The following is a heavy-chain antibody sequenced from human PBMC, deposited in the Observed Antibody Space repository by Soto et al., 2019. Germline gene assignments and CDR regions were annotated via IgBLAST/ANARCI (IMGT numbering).Heavy chain of an antibody. CDR1: GGSINSGDYS. CDR3: ARGDYDILTGYPYYHYYGMDV. Sequence: SETLSLTCTVSGGSINSGDYSWTWIRQPPGKGLEWIGYIYHTGTTYYNMSLKSRVTISVDTSKNQFSLKLSSVTAADTAVYYCARGDYDILTGYPYYHYYGMDVWGQGTTVTVS. CDR2: IYHTGTT. J-gene: IGHJ6*02. V-gene: IGHV4-30-2*01. D-gene: IGHD3-9*01.